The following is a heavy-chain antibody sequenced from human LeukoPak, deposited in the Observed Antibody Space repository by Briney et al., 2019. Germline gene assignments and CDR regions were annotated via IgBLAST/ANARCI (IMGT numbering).Heavy chain of an antibody. V-gene: IGHV4-59*08. Sequence: SETLSLTCTVSGGSISSYYWSWIRQPPGKGLEWIGYIYYSGSTNYNPSLKSRVTISVDTSKNQFSLKLSSVTAADTAVYYCARHEPRAEGQEFDYWGQGTLVTVSS. CDR2: IYYSGST. CDR3: ARHEPRAEGQEFDY. J-gene: IGHJ4*02. CDR1: GGSISSYY. D-gene: IGHD1-14*01.